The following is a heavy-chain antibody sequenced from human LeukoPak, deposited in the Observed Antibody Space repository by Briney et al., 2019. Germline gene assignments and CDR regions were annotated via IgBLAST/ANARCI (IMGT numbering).Heavy chain of an antibody. CDR2: INPNSGGT. Sequence: ASVKVSFKASGYTFTGYYMHWVRQAPGQGLEWMGWINPNSGGTNYAQKFQGRVTMTRDTSISTAYMELSRLRSDDTAVYYCARLESVEMATISGDYFDYWGQGTLVTVSS. D-gene: IGHD5-24*01. CDR3: ARLESVEMATISGDYFDY. CDR1: GYTFTGYY. J-gene: IGHJ4*02. V-gene: IGHV1-2*02.